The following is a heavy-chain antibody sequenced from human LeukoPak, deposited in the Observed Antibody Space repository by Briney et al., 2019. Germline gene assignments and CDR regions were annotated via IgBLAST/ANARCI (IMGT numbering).Heavy chain of an antibody. CDR2: INPSGGST. V-gene: IGHV1-46*01. CDR1: GYTFTSYY. D-gene: IGHD1-1*01. CDR3: ARCRWNDQRKTFDI. J-gene: IGHJ3*02. Sequence: ASVKVSCKASGYTFTSYYMHWVRQAPGQGLEWMAIINPSGGSTSYAQNFQGRVTMARDTSTSTVYMELSSLRSEDTAVYYCARCRWNDQRKTFDIWGQGTMVTVSS.